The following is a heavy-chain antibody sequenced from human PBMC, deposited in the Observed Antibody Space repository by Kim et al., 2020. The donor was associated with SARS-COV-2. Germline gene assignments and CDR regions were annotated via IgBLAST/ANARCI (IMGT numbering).Heavy chain of an antibody. CDR2: GTT. J-gene: IGHJ4*02. D-gene: IGHD4-17*01. CDR3: IHYGDYSNS. V-gene: IGHV3-15*01. Sequence: GTTDYAAPVKGRFTISREDSKNTLYLQMNSLKTEDTAVYYCIHYGDYSNSWGQGTLVTVSS.